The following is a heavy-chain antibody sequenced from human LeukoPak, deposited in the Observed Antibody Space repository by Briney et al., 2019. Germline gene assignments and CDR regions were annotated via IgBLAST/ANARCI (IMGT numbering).Heavy chain of an antibody. V-gene: IGHV1-46*01. CDR2: INPSSRST. Sequence: ASVKVSCTASGYTFSTYSLHWVRQAPGQGLEWMGIINPSSRSTTYAQTFEGRVTMTSDTSTSTVYMELSRLRSEDTAVYYCASSDCSGGSCFILDYWGQGTLVTVSS. CDR3: ASSDCSGGSCFILDY. CDR1: GYTFSTYS. D-gene: IGHD2-15*01. J-gene: IGHJ4*02.